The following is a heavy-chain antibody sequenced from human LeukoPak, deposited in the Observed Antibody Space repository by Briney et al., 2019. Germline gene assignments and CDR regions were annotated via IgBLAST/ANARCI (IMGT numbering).Heavy chain of an antibody. J-gene: IGHJ3*02. CDR1: GGSFSGYY. Sequence: SETLSLTCAVYGGSFSGYYWSWIRQPPGKGLEWIGEINHSGSTNYNPSLKSRVTISVDTSKNQFSLKLSSVTAADTAVYYCARGGYYGNAFDIWGQGTMVTVSS. CDR2: INHSGST. D-gene: IGHD3-22*01. V-gene: IGHV4-34*01. CDR3: ARGGYYGNAFDI.